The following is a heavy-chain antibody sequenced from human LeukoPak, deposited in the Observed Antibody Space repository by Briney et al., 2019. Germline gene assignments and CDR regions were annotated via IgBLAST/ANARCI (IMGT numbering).Heavy chain of an antibody. D-gene: IGHD3-22*01. CDR3: ARDRYYYDSSGYVFDY. CDR1: GGSISSYY. CDR2: IYTSGST. J-gene: IGHJ4*02. V-gene: IGHV4-4*07. Sequence: KTSETLSLTCTVSGGSISSYYWSWIRQPAGKGLEWIGRIYTSGSTNYNPSLKSRVTMSVDTSKNQFSLKLSSATAADTAVYYCARDRYYYDSSGYVFDYWGQGTLVTVSS.